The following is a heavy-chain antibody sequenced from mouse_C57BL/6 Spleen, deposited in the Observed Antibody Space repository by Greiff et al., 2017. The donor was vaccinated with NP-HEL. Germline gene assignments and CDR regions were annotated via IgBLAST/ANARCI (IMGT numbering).Heavy chain of an antibody. CDR1: GYTFTDYY. CDR3: ARSGGQQGYAMDY. CDR2: INPYNGGT. Sequence: EVQLQQSGPVLVKPGASVKMSCKASGYTFTDYYMNWVKQSHGKSLEWIGVINPYNGGTSYNQKFKGKATLTVDKSSSTAYMELNSLTSEDSAVYYCARSGGQQGYAMDYWGQGTSVTVSS. J-gene: IGHJ4*01. D-gene: IGHD3-3*01. V-gene: IGHV1-19*01.